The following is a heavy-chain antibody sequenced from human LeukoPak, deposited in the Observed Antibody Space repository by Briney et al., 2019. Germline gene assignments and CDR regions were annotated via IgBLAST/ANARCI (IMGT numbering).Heavy chain of an antibody. Sequence: GGSLRLSCAASGFTFSTYWLTWVRQAPGKGLEWVANIKYDGSEQYYVDSVKGRFTISRDNVKNSLSLQMNSLRVEDTAVYYCVRGGGAFDIWGQGTMVTVSS. CDR3: VRGGGAFDI. J-gene: IGHJ3*02. CDR2: IKYDGSEQ. CDR1: GFTFSTYW. V-gene: IGHV3-7*05. D-gene: IGHD5-12*01.